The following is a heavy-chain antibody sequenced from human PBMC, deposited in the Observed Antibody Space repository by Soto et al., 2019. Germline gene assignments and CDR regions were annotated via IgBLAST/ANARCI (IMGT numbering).Heavy chain of an antibody. V-gene: IGHV5-51*01. CDR2: ISPDDSDI. J-gene: IGHJ3*02. CDR3: ARQLGQYSSSWYAFDI. CDR1: GYSFADHW. D-gene: IGHD6-13*01. Sequence: GASLKISCKGSGYSFADHWIAWVRQMPGKGLECMGIISPDDSDIRYSPSFRGQVTISADNSISTAYLQWSSLRASDTAIYYCARQLGQYSSSWYAFDIWGQGKMVTVSS.